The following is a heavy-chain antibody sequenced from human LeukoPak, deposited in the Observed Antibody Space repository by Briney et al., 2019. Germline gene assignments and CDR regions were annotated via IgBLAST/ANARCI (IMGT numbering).Heavy chain of an antibody. CDR3: ARRGTAMGFDHYYYYYMDV. Sequence: GASVKVSCKASGYTFTSYDINWVRQATGQGLEWMGWMNPNSGNTGYAQKFQGRVTITRNTSISTAYMELSSLRSEDAAVYYCARRGTAMGFDHYYYYYMDVWGKGTTVTVSS. V-gene: IGHV1-8*03. CDR2: MNPNSGNT. J-gene: IGHJ6*03. D-gene: IGHD5-18*01. CDR1: GYTFTSYD.